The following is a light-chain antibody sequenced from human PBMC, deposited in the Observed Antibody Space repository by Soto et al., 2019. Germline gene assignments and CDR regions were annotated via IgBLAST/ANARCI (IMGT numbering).Light chain of an antibody. V-gene: IGLV2-14*03. CDR1: SSEVGGYNY. J-gene: IGLJ1*01. Sequence: SVLTQPASVSGSPGQSITISCPGTSSEVGGYNYVSWYQHHPGKAPKLIIYDVSNRPSGVSNPFSGSKSGNTASLTISGLQPEDEADYYCSSYTTSNTRQIVFGTGTKVTV. CDR3: SSYTTSNTRQIV. CDR2: DVS.